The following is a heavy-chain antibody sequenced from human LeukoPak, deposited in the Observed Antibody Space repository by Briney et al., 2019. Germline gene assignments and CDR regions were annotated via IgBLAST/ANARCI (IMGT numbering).Heavy chain of an antibody. V-gene: IGHV4-59*01. D-gene: IGHD5-18*01. CDR1: GGFISNYY. J-gene: IGHJ4*02. Sequence: PSETLSLTCTVSGGFISNYYWSWIRQPPGKELEWIGYIYYSGSANYNPSLKSRVTMTVDTSKNHLSLKLSSVTAADTAVYYCARNMETTMELLDYWGQGTLVTVSS. CDR2: IYYSGSA. CDR3: ARNMETTMELLDY.